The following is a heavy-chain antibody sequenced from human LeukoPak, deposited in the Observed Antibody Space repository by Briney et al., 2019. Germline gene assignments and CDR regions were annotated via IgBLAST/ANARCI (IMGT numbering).Heavy chain of an antibody. CDR2: IKHDGSEE. CDR3: ARRRCTSTSCFEDY. CDR1: GITFSSLW. J-gene: IGHJ4*02. Sequence: GGSLRLSCAASGITFSSLWMSWFRQAPGKGLEWVADIKHDGSEEHYVASVKGRFTISRDNAKNSLYLQVNSLRAEDTAVYYCARRRCTSTSCFEDYWGQGTLVTVSS. V-gene: IGHV3-7*01. D-gene: IGHD2-2*01.